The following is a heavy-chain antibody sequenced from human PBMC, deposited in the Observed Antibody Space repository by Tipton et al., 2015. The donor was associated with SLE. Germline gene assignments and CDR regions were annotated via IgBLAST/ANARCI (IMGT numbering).Heavy chain of an antibody. CDR1: GDSISNYY. Sequence: TLSLTCTVSGDSISNYYWSCIRHPPGKGLEWIGYIYYSGSTNYNPSLKSRVTISVDTSKNQFSLNLSSVTAADTAVYYCARVVSGSLDYWGQGTLVTVSS. CDR2: IYYSGST. V-gene: IGHV4-59*01. J-gene: IGHJ4*02. D-gene: IGHD3-3*01. CDR3: ARVVSGSLDY.